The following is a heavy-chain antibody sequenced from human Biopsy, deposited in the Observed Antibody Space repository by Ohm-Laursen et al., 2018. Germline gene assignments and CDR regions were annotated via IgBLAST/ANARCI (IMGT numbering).Heavy chain of an antibody. CDR2: ISSSGSTI. Sequence: SLRLSCAASGFTFSDYYMSWIRQAPGKGLEWVSYISSSGSTIYYADSVKGRFTISRDNAKNSLYLQMNSLRAEDTAVYCCARVRGGFLEWFDYWGQGTLVTVSS. CDR1: GFTFSDYY. J-gene: IGHJ5*01. D-gene: IGHD3-3*01. CDR3: ARVRGGFLEWFDY. V-gene: IGHV3-11*01.